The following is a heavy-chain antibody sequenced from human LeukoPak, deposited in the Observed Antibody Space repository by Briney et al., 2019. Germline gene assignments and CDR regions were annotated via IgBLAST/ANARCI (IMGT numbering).Heavy chain of an antibody. CDR2: IKSKTDGGTT. V-gene: IGHV3-15*01. CDR3: TTAVRSSGPDY. D-gene: IGHD6-19*01. CDR1: RFTFSNAW. Sequence: GGSLRLSYAASRFTFSNAWMSWVRQAPGKGLEWVGRIKSKTDGGTTDYAAPVKGRFTISRDDSKNTLYLQMNSLKTEDTAVYYCTTAVRSSGPDYWGQGTLVTVSS. J-gene: IGHJ4*02.